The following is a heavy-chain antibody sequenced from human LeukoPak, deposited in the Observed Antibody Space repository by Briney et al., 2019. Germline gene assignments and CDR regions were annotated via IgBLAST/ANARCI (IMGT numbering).Heavy chain of an antibody. Sequence: SETLSLTCTVSGGSISSYYWSWIRQPRGKGLEWIGYIYYSGSTNYNPSLKSRVTISVDTSKNQFSLKLSSVTAADTAVYYCARGWAPYYYYGMDVWGQGTTVTVSS. CDR2: IYYSGST. V-gene: IGHV4-59*01. J-gene: IGHJ6*02. CDR1: GGSISSYY. CDR3: ARGWAPYYYYGMDV. D-gene: IGHD1-26*01.